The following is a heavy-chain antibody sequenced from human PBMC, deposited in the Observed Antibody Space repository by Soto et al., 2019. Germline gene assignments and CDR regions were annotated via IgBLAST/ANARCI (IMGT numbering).Heavy chain of an antibody. Sequence: PGGALRLSCAASGFTFSSYAMHWVRQAPGKGLEWVAVISYDGSNKYYADSVKGRFTISRDNSKNTLYLQMNSLRAEDTAVYYCAKVSLLWFGESRSFDYWGQGTLVTVSS. J-gene: IGHJ4*02. CDR3: AKVSLLWFGESRSFDY. D-gene: IGHD3-10*01. CDR1: GFTFSSYA. CDR2: ISYDGSNK. V-gene: IGHV3-30-3*01.